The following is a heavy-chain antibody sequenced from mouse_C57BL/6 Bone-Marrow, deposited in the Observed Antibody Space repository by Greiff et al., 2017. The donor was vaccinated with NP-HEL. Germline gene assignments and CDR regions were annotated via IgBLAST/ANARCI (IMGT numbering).Heavy chain of an antibody. Sequence: QVQLQQPGAELVRPGTSVKLSCKASGYTFTSYWMHWVKQRPGQGLEWIGVIDPSDSYTNYNQKFKGKATLTVDTSSSTAYMQLSSLTSEDSAVYDCARGRVTTGYYYAMDYWGQGTSVTVSS. CDR2: IDPSDSYT. CDR1: GYTFTSYW. CDR3: ARGRVTTGYYYAMDY. J-gene: IGHJ4*01. D-gene: IGHD2-2*01. V-gene: IGHV1-59*01.